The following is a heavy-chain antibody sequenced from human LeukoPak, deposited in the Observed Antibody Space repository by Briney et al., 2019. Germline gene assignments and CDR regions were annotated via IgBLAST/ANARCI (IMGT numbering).Heavy chain of an antibody. J-gene: IGHJ4*02. D-gene: IGHD6-13*01. V-gene: IGHV4-59*01. CDR2: IYYSGST. CDR3: ARSPGSSSWDKFDY. CDR1: GGSIRSYY. Sequence: SETLSLTCTVSGGSIRSYYWSWIRQPPGKGLEWIGYIYYSGSTNYNPSLKSRVTISVDTSKNQFSLKLSSVTAADTAVYYCARSPGSSSWDKFDYWGQGTLVTVSS.